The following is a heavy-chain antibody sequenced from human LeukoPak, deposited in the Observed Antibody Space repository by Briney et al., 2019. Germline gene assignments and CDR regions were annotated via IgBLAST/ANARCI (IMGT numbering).Heavy chain of an antibody. CDR3: ARDAGDSSGYYYYYYYMDV. CDR1: GFTFDDYT. Sequence: PGGSLRLSCAASGFTFDDYTIHWVRQAPGKGLEWVSLISWDGGSRYYADSVKGRFTISRDNSKNTLYLQMNSLRAEDTAVYYCARDAGDSSGYYYYYYYMDVWGKGTTVTVSS. V-gene: IGHV3-43*01. J-gene: IGHJ6*03. CDR2: ISWDGGSR. D-gene: IGHD3-22*01.